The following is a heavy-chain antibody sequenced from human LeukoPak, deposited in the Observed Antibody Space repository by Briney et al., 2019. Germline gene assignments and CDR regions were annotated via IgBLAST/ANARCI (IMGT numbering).Heavy chain of an antibody. D-gene: IGHD6-13*01. J-gene: IGHJ1*01. CDR1: GFTFSSYA. CDR3: AKDIRSIVRTRIAAAGSADEHFQH. CDR2: ISGSGGST. V-gene: IGHV3-23*01. Sequence: PGGSLRLSCAASGFTFSSYAMSWVRQAPGKGLEWVSAISGSGGSTYYADSVKGRFTISRDNSKSTLYLQMNSLRAEDTAVYYCAKDIRSIVRTRIAAAGSADEHFQHWGQGTLVTVSS.